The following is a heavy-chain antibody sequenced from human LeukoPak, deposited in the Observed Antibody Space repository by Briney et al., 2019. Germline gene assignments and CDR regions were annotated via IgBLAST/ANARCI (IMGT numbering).Heavy chain of an antibody. V-gene: IGHV4-34*01. Sequence: SETLSLTCAVYGGSFSGYYWNWIRQPPGKGLEWIGEINHSGSTNYNPSLKSRVTISVDTSKNQFSLKLSSVTAADTAVYYCARGSSSSWYSGLSYWGQGTLVTVSS. CDR3: ARGSSSSWYSGLSY. CDR1: GGSFSGYY. D-gene: IGHD6-13*01. CDR2: INHSGST. J-gene: IGHJ4*02.